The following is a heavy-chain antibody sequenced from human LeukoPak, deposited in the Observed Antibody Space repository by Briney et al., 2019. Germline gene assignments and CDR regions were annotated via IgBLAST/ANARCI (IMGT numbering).Heavy chain of an antibody. Sequence: PGGSLRLSCAASGFTFSSYAMSWVRQAPGKGLEWVSGISGSGGSTFYADSVKGRFTISRDNSKNTLYLQMNSLRVEDTAVYYCATFSRGYKFDYWGQGTQVTVSS. CDR1: GFTFSSYA. J-gene: IGHJ4*02. D-gene: IGHD3-22*01. CDR2: ISGSGGST. CDR3: ATFSRGYKFDY. V-gene: IGHV3-23*01.